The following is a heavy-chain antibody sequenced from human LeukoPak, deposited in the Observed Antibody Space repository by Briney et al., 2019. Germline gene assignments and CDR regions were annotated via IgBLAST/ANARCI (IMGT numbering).Heavy chain of an antibody. D-gene: IGHD1-14*01. CDR3: ARRRDHHEDY. V-gene: IGHV5-10-1*04. J-gene: IGHJ4*02. CDR2: IDPSDSYT. CDR1: GYSFTNYW. Sequence: GESLKISCKGSGYSFTNYWITWVRQMPGKGLEWMGRIDPSDSYTNYSPSFQGQVTISADKSISTAYLQWSSLKASDTAMYYCARRRDHHEDYWGQGTLVTVSS.